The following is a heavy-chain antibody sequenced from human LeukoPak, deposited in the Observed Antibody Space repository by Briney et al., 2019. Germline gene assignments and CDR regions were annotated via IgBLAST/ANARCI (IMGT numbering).Heavy chain of an antibody. Sequence: SVKVSCKASGGTFSSYAISWVRQAPGQGLEWMGGIIPIFGTANYAQKFQGRVTITADESTSTAYMELSSLRSEDTAVYYCARVPRPRNKIFYYYYMDVWGKGTTVTISS. CDR3: ARVPRPRNKIFYYYYMDV. CDR2: IIPIFGTA. J-gene: IGHJ6*03. V-gene: IGHV1-69*13. CDR1: GGTFSSYA. D-gene: IGHD2/OR15-2a*01.